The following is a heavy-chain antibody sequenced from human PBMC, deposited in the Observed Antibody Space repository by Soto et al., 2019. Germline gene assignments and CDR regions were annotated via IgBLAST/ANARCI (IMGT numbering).Heavy chain of an antibody. V-gene: IGHV1-69*13. J-gene: IGHJ1*01. CDR3: ATGRGYHAEDKYYYFDLGG. CDR2: SIPIFSTA. CDR1: GGTFNGQP. D-gene: IGHD3-10*01. Sequence: SLKVSCEASGGTFNGQPITWGRQAPGQGLEWMGGSIPIFSTANYAQKFQGRVTITADESTTTVYMELSSLRSEDTAVYYCATGRGYHAEDKYYYFDLGGWGLGHPGHRLL.